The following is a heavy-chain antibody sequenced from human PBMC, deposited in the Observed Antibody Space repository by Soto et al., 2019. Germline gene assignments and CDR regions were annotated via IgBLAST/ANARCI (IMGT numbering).Heavy chain of an antibody. Sequence: SVKVSCKASGGTFSSYAISWVRQAPGQGLEWMGGIIPIFGTANYAQKFQGRVTITADESTSTAYMELSSLRSEDTAVYYCATKMGGRAYCNGGSCYSHYYGMDVWG. V-gene: IGHV1-69*13. CDR2: IIPIFGTA. J-gene: IGHJ6*02. CDR1: GGTFSSYA. D-gene: IGHD2-15*01. CDR3: ATKMGGRAYCNGGSCYSHYYGMDV.